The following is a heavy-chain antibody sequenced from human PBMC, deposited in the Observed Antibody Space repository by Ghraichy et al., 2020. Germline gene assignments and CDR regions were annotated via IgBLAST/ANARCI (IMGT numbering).Heavy chain of an antibody. CDR3: ARANYGYAFDY. V-gene: IGHV3-21*01. Sequence: GGSLRLSCAASGFTVSSNYMSWVRQAPGKGLEWVSFMTRSSDYISYADSMKGRFTISRDNAKNSLYLQMNSLRPEDTAVYYCARANYGYAFDYWGQGTLVTVSS. D-gene: IGHD5-18*01. CDR2: MTRSSDYI. CDR1: GFTVSSNY. J-gene: IGHJ4*02.